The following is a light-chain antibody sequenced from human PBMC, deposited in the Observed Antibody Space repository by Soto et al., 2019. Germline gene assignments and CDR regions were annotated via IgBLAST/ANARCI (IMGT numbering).Light chain of an antibody. CDR3: QSYDSSLSAFYV. V-gene: IGLV1-40*01. J-gene: IGLJ1*01. CDR2: GNS. CDR1: SSNIGAGYD. Sequence: QSVLPQPPSVSGAPGQRVTISCTRSSSNIGAGYDVHWYQQLPGTAPKLLIYGNSNRPSGVPDRFSGSKSGTSASLAITGLQAEDEADYYCQSYDSSLSAFYVFGTGTKVTVL.